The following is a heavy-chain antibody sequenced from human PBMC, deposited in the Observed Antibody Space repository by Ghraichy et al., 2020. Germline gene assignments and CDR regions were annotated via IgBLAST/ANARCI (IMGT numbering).Heavy chain of an antibody. V-gene: IGHV3-11*01. CDR2: ISSSGTAK. D-gene: IGHD3-10*02. CDR3: ARVANVLDSYGMDV. J-gene: IGHJ6*02. Sequence: GFTFRDYYMTWIRQAPGKGLEWVSHISSSGTAKYYADSVRGRFTISRDNAENSLYLQMNSLRVEDTAMYYCARVANVLDSYGMDVWGQGTTVTVSS. CDR1: GFTFRDYY.